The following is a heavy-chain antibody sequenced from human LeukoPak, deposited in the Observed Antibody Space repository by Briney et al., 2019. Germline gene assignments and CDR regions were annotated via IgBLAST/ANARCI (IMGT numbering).Heavy chain of an antibody. V-gene: IGHV3-7*01. J-gene: IGHJ4*01. CDR3: VREGFYFFDF. CDR1: GFTFSSYW. Sequence: GGSLRLSCAASGFTFSSYWMHWVRQVPGKGLEWVSNIKQDGSETTYADSVRGRFTIFRDNAKDSLYMQMNSLRAEESATYYCVREGFYFFDFWGQGTLVTVSS. CDR2: IKQDGSET.